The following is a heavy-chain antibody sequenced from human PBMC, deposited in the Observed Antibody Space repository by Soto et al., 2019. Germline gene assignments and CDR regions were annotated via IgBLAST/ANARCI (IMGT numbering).Heavy chain of an antibody. J-gene: IGHJ4*02. CDR3: AGPRLEDSSSFDY. D-gene: IGHD6-6*01. Sequence: GESLKISCKGPGYSFTSYWIGWVRQMPGKGLEWMGIIYPGDSDTRYSPSFQGQVTISADKSISTAYLQWSSLKASDTATYYCAGPRLEDSSSFDYWGQGTLVTVSS. CDR2: IYPGDSDT. V-gene: IGHV5-51*01. CDR1: GYSFTSYW.